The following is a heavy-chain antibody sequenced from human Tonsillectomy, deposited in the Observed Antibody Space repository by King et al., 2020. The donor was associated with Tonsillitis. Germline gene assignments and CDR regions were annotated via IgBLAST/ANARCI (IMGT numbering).Heavy chain of an antibody. D-gene: IGHD1-26*01. CDR2: IYHTGST. CDR3: AGGVGTTRFDY. J-gene: IGHJ4*02. Sequence: MQLQESGPGLVKPSETLSLTCTVSGGSISSDYWSWIRQPPGKGLEWIGIIYHTGSTNYNPSLKSRVTISVDTSKNQFSLRLSSVTAADTAVYSCAGGVGTTRFDYWGQGTLVTVSS. V-gene: IGHV4-59*08. CDR1: GGSISSDY.